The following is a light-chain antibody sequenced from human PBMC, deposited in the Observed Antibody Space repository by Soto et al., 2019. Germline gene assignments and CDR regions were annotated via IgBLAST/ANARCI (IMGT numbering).Light chain of an antibody. J-gene: IGLJ1*01. Sequence: QSALTQPASVSGSPGQSITISCTGTSXDVGSYNLVSWYQQHPGKAPKLMIYEGSKRPSGVSNRFSGSKSGNTASLTISGLQAEDEADYYCCSYAGNSLYVFGTGTKVTVL. CDR3: CSYAGNSLYV. CDR2: EGS. V-gene: IGLV2-23*01. CDR1: SXDVGSYNL.